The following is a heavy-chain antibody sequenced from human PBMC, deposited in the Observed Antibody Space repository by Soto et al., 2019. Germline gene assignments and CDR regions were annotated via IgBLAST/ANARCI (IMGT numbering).Heavy chain of an antibody. J-gene: IGHJ4*02. V-gene: IGHV1-46*01. CDR3: ARKLSSNGWSAFDY. CDR2: ISPSSGST. Sequence: GASVKVSCKASGYTFTSYYMHGVRQAPGQGLEWMGIISPSSGSTTYAQKFQGRVTVTRDTSTTTVYMELSSLRSEDTAVYCCARKLSSNGWSAFDYWGQGTLVTVSS. D-gene: IGHD6-19*01. CDR1: GYTFTSYY.